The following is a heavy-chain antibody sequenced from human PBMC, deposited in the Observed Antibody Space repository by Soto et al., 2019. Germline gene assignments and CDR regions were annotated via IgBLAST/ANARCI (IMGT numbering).Heavy chain of an antibody. Sequence: PGGSLRLSCAASGFTFSSYSMNWVRQAPGKGLEWVSSISSSSSYIYYADSVKGRFTISRDNAKNSLYLQMNSLRAEDTAVYYCARDRGCSGGSCCSVPASPFPFDPWGQGTLVTVSS. CDR2: ISSSSSYI. CDR3: ARDRGCSGGSCCSVPASPFPFDP. D-gene: IGHD2-15*01. J-gene: IGHJ5*02. CDR1: GFTFSSYS. V-gene: IGHV3-21*01.